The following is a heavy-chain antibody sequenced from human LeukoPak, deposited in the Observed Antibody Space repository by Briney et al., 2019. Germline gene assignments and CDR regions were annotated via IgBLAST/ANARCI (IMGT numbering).Heavy chain of an antibody. Sequence: PGGSLRLSCAASGFTFSSYSMNWVRQAPGKGLEWVSSISSSSSYIYYADSVKGRFTISRDNAKNSLYLQMNSLRAEDTAVYYCARDQSSSSWWSYYYYMDVWGKGTTVTVSS. J-gene: IGHJ6*03. CDR2: ISSSSSYI. CDR3: ARDQSSSSWWSYYYYMDV. D-gene: IGHD6-13*01. V-gene: IGHV3-21*01. CDR1: GFTFSSYS.